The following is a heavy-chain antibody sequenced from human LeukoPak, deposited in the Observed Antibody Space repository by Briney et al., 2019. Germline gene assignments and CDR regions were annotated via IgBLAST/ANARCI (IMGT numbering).Heavy chain of an antibody. D-gene: IGHD1-26*01. CDR3: ARRGGSYRIVGYYYYYMDV. CDR2: ISGSGGST. Sequence: GGTLRLSCAASGFTFSSYGMSWVRQAPGKGLEWVSAISGSGGSTYYADSVKGRFTISRDNSKNTLYLQMNSLRAEDTALYYCARRGGSYRIVGYYYYYMDVWGKGTTVTVSS. V-gene: IGHV3-23*01. J-gene: IGHJ6*03. CDR1: GFTFSSYG.